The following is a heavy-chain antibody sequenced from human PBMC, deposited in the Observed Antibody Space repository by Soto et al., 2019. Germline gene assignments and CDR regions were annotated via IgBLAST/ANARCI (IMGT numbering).Heavy chain of an antibody. V-gene: IGHV3-33*08. CDR2: IWYDGSDK. CDR1: GFTFSSYG. J-gene: IGHJ4*02. CDR3: ATEGIIGFGGSYYSYFDY. D-gene: IGHD1-26*01. Sequence: GGSLILSCAAYGFTFSSYGMHWVRQAPGKGLEWVAVIWYDGSDKYYADSVKGRFTISRDNSKNTLYLQMSSLRSEDTAVYYCATEGIIGFGGSYYSYFDYWGQGTLVTVSS.